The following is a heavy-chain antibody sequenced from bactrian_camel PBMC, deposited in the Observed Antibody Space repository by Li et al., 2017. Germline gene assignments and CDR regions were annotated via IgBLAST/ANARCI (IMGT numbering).Heavy chain of an antibody. D-gene: IGHD4*01. CDR1: GFIFSTYY. J-gene: IGHJ4*01. V-gene: IGHV3-2*01. Sequence: HVQLVESGGALVQPGGSLRVSCKAPGFIFSTYYMSWVRQHPGEGLEWVASISGDSSNTYYADSVKGRFTISQDNAKNTLYLQMNSLKPEDTAMYYCAAGWCPDLTGPREGNYDIRPDFEGQGTQVTVS. CDR2: ISGDSSNT.